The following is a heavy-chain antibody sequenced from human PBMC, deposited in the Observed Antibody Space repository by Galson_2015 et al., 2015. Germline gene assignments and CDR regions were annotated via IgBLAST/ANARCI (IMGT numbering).Heavy chain of an antibody. D-gene: IGHD3-22*01. CDR1: GGSFSSYY. CDR2: IFYSGST. Sequence: ETLSLTCTVSGGSFSSYYWNWIRQPPGRGLEWIGYIFYSGSTNYSPSLKSRVTMSVDTSKNQFSLRLSSVTAADTAVYYCAATYDTSGYYSFRYDSWGQGTLVTVSS. V-gene: IGHV4-59*01. CDR3: AATYDTSGYYSFRYDS. J-gene: IGHJ4*02.